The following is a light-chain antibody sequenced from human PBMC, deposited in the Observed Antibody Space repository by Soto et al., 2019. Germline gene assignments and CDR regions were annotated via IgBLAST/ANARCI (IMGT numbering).Light chain of an antibody. CDR1: QSVDSY. CDR2: DAS. CDR3: QQRSNWPPYT. V-gene: IGKV3-11*01. Sequence: EIVLTQSPATLSLSPGERATLSCRASQSVDSYLAWYQQKPGQAPRLLIYDASNRAAGIPARFSGSGSGTDFTLTISSLEPEAFAVYYCQQRSNWPPYTFGQGNKLAIK. J-gene: IGKJ2*01.